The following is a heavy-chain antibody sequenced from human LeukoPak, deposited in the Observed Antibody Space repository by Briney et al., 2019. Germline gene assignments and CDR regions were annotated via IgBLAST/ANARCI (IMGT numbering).Heavy chain of an antibody. CDR2: INPNSGGT. CDR3: GRDRHWNQGNFDY. V-gene: IGHV1-2*02. CDR1: GYTFIGYY. Sequence: GASVKVSCKASGYTFIGYYMHWVRQAPGQGLEWMGWINPNSGGTNYAQKFQGRVTMTRDRSIGTAYMELNRLTYDDTAVYYCGRDRHWNQGNFDYWGQGTLVTVSS. J-gene: IGHJ4*02. D-gene: IGHD1-1*01.